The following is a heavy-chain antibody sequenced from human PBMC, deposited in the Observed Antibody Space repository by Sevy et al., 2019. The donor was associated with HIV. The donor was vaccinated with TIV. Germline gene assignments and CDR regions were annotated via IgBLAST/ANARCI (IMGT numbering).Heavy chain of an antibody. CDR2: IYPGDSDT. D-gene: IGHD4-17*01. CDR3: ARRGSTVTTNNWFDP. Sequence: GESLKISCKGSGYSFTSYWIGWVRQMPGKGLEWMGIIYPGDSDTRYSPSFQGQVTISADKSISTAYLQWSSLKASDTAMYYCARRGSTVTTNNWFDPWGQGTLVTVSS. CDR1: GYSFTSYW. V-gene: IGHV5-51*01. J-gene: IGHJ5*02.